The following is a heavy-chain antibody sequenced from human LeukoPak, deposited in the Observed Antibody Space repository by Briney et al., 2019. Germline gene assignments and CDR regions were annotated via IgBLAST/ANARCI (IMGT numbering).Heavy chain of an antibody. J-gene: IGHJ5*02. CDR1: GFSFSVYW. D-gene: IGHD1-1*01. CDR3: ARALEPALYNWIDP. Sequence: GGSLRLSCAASGFSFSVYWMHWVRQAPGKGPVWVSRIKTDGSITDYADSVKGRFTISRDNAKNTLYLQMNGLRAEDTAVYYCARALEPALYNWIDPWGQGTLVTVSS. CDR2: IKTDGSIT. V-gene: IGHV3-74*01.